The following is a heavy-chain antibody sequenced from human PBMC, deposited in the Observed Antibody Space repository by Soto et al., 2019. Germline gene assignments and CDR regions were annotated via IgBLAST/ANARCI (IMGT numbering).Heavy chain of an antibody. CDR2: IYSSGRT. Sequence: SETLSLTCTVSGGSISNYYWSWIRQPPGKGLEWIGYIYSSGRTNYNPSLKSRVTISVDTSKNQFSLKLSSVTAADTAVYYCAKPPVYNWNDYWGQGTLVTVSS. CDR1: GGSISNYY. D-gene: IGHD1-20*01. CDR3: AKPPVYNWNDY. J-gene: IGHJ4*02. V-gene: IGHV4-59*08.